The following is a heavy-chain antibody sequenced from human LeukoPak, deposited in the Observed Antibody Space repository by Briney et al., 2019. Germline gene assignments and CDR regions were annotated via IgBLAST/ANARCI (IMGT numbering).Heavy chain of an antibody. V-gene: IGHV4-39*01. D-gene: IGHD4-11*01. J-gene: IGHJ4*02. CDR3: TRHQLTVGYLAS. CDR1: GGSISSSSYY. Sequence: SETLSLTCTVSGGSISSSSYYWGWIRQPPGKGLEWIGSIYYSGSTYYNPSLKSRVTISVDTSKNQFSLKLSSVTAADTAVYYSTRHQLTVGYLASWGQGTLVTASS. CDR2: IYYSGST.